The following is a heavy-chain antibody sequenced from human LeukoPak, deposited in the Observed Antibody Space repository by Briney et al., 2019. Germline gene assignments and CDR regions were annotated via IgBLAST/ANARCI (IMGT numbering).Heavy chain of an antibody. CDR3: ARDTDGSLDY. CDR2: IKQDGSTK. D-gene: IGHD1-26*01. Sequence: GGSLRLSCAASGFTFTISWMAWVRQAPGKGLEWVANIKQDGSTKHYADSLKGRFTISRDNPKNSLYLQMNSLRADDMAVYYCARDTDGSLDYWGQGILVTVAS. V-gene: IGHV3-7*01. CDR1: GFTFTISW. J-gene: IGHJ4*02.